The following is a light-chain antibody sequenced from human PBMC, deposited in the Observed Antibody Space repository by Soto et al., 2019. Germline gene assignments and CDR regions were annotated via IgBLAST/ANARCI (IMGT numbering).Light chain of an antibody. J-gene: IGKJ1*01. V-gene: IGKV1-27*01. CDR2: AAS. CDR1: QGISNY. CDR3: HKYNSAPST. Sequence: DIQMTQSPSSLSASLGDRATITCLASQGISNYLAWYQQKPGKVPKLLICAASTLQSGGPSRLSGSASGTEFTLTIRSLLLEYVATYYCHKYNSAPSTFGQGTKVEIK.